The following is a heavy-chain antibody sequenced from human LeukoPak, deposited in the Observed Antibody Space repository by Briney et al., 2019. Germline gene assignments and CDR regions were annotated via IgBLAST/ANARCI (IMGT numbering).Heavy chain of an antibody. CDR3: ASGDYGDPPLNY. V-gene: IGHV1-2*02. CDR1: GYTFTGYY. Sequence: VASVKVPCKASGYTFTGYYMHWVRQAPGQGLEWMGWINPNSGGTNYAQKFQGRVTMTRDTSISTAYMELSRLRFDDTAVYYCASGDYGDPPLNYWGQGTLVTVSS. J-gene: IGHJ4*02. D-gene: IGHD4-17*01. CDR2: INPNSGGT.